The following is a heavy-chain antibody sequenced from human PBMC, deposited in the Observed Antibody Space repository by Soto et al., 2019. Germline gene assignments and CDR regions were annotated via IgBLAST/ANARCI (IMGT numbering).Heavy chain of an antibody. V-gene: IGHV3-7*01. CDR3: AIDSGYGSGTSVNHYLAY. Sequence: EVQLEESGGGLVQPGGSLRLSCAASGFTFGVYWMSWVRQAPGKGLEWLGTIKWDASEKKYVDSVKGRFTISRDNAKNSLYLQMDRLRAEDTAVYYCAIDSGYGSGTSVNHYLAYWGHGTLVTVSS. D-gene: IGHD3-10*01. CDR1: GFTFGVYW. J-gene: IGHJ4*01. CDR2: IKWDASEK.